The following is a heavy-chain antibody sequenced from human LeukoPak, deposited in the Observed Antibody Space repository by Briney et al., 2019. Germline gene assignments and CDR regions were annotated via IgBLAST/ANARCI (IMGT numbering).Heavy chain of an antibody. J-gene: IGHJ4*02. Sequence: SGPALVNPTQTLTLTCTLSGFSLTTSGVGVGWIRQPPGKALEWLALIYWDDDKRYSPSLKSRLTITKDTSKNQVVLTMTKMDPVDTGTYYCAHRTQSVAGLYYFDYRGQGTLATVSS. V-gene: IGHV2-5*02. CDR3: AHRTQSVAGLYYFDY. CDR2: IYWDDDK. D-gene: IGHD6-19*01. CDR1: GFSLTTSGVG.